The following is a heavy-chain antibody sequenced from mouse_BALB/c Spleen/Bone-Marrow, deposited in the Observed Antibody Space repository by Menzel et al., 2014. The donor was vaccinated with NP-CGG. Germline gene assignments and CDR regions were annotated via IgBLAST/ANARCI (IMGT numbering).Heavy chain of an antibody. CDR2: INPDSRTI. Sequence: EVKVEESGGGLMQPGGSLKLSCAASGFYFSAYWMSWVRQAPGKGLEWIGEINPDSRTINYTPSLKDKFIISRDNAKNTLYLQMSKVRSEDTALYYCARLYDYGWFAYWGQGTLVTVSA. J-gene: IGHJ3*01. D-gene: IGHD2-4*01. CDR3: ARLYDYGWFAY. CDR1: GFYFSAYW. V-gene: IGHV4-1*02.